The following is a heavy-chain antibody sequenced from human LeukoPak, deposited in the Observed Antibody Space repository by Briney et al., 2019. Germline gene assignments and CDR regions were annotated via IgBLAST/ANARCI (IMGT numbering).Heavy chain of an antibody. CDR3: AKLDYDILTGYPIYYYYGMDV. CDR1: GFTFSSYA. CDR2: ISGSGGST. Sequence: PGGSLRLSCAASGFTFSSYAMSWVRQAPGKGLEWVSAISGSGGSTYYADSVKGRFTISRDNSKNTLYLQMNSLGAEDAAVYYCAKLDYDILTGYPIYYYYGMDVWGQGTTVTVSS. J-gene: IGHJ6*02. D-gene: IGHD3-9*01. V-gene: IGHV3-23*01.